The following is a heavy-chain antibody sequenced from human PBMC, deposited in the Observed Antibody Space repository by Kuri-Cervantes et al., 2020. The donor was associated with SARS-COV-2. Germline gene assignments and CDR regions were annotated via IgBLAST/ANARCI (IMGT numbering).Heavy chain of an antibody. CDR2: IFHDGST. Sequence: SETLSLTCVVSGGAINTYNWWTWARQPPGKGLQWSGEIFHDGSTKFNPSLSLRGLVTMSLDKSNNQFSLNLTSVTAADTAVYYGARESTYTFDIWGQGTLVTVSS. CDR3: ARESTYTFDI. D-gene: IGHD2-2*02. CDR1: GGAINTYNW. J-gene: IGHJ3*02. V-gene: IGHV4-4*02.